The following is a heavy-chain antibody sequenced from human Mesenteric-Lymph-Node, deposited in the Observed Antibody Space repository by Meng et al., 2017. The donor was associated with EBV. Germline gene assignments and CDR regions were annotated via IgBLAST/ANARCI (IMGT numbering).Heavy chain of an antibody. D-gene: IGHD5-18*01. CDR3: AAIRGFTYGYLDL. V-gene: IGHV1-24*01. CDR1: GYSVSDLS. Sequence: QVQLVKSGAEVRKPGASVKVSCKISGYSVSDLSMHWVRQAPGKGLEWMGGFDSEDGETVYAEKFQGRVTMTDDTSTETAYMELSSLRSEDTAVYYCAAIRGFTYGYLDLWGQGTLVTVSS. CDR2: FDSEDGET. J-gene: IGHJ4*02.